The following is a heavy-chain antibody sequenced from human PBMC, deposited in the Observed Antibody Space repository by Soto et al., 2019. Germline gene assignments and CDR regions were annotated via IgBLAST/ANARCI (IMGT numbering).Heavy chain of an antibody. V-gene: IGHV1-18*01. CDR2: ISAYNGNT. CDR3: ARDRTTWGTDRDTWFDP. CDR1: GYTFTSYG. Sequence: QVQLVQSGAEVKKPGASVKVSCKASGYTFTSYGISWVRQAPGQGLEWMGWISAYNGNTNYAQTLQGRVTMTTDTSTSTAYMELRSLRSDDTAVYYGARDRTTWGTDRDTWFDPWGQGTLVTVSS. D-gene: IGHD1-26*01. J-gene: IGHJ5*02.